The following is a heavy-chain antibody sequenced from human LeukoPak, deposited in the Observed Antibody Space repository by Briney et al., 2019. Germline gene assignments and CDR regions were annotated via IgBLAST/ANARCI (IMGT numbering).Heavy chain of an antibody. J-gene: IGHJ4*02. D-gene: IGHD6-13*01. CDR2: INPNSGGT. V-gene: IGHV1-2*04. Sequence: ASVKVSCKASGYTFTGYYMHWVRQAPGQGLEWMGWINPNSGGTNYAQKFQGWVTMTRDTSISTAYMELSRLRSDDTAVYYCARTSGIAAAASFDYWGQGTLVTVSS. CDR1: GYTFTGYY. CDR3: ARTSGIAAAASFDY.